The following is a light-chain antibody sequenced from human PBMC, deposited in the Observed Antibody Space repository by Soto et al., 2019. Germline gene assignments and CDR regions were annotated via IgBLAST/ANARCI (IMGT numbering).Light chain of an antibody. CDR3: QQYGSSPRT. CDR1: QSVSRSY. Sequence: EIVLTQSPGTLSLSPGERATLSCRASQSVSRSYLAWYQQKPGQAPRLLIYGASSRATSIPDRFSGSGSGTDFTLTISRLEAEDFAVYYCQQYGSSPRTFGQGTKVEIK. J-gene: IGKJ1*01. CDR2: GAS. V-gene: IGKV3-20*01.